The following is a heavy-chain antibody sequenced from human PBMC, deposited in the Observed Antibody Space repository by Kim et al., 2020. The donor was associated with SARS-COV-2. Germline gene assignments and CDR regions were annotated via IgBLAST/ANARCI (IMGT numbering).Heavy chain of an antibody. J-gene: IGHJ1*01. Sequence: LSLTCAASGFTFSSYGMHWVRQAPGKGLEWVAVIWYDESIKYYADSVKGRFTISRDNSKNTLFLQMDSLTAEDTAVYYCARSGEAVGIAEYFHPWGQGTLVIVSS. CDR2: IWYDESIK. D-gene: IGHD6-13*01. CDR1: GFTFSSYG. CDR3: ARSGEAVGIAEYFHP. V-gene: IGHV3-33*01.